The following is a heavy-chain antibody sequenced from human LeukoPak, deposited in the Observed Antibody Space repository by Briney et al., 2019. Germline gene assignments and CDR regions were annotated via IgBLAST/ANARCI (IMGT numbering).Heavy chain of an antibody. CDR2: IRYDGSNK. Sequence: PGGSLRLSCAASGFTFSSYGMHWVRQAPGKGLEWVAFIRYDGSNKYYADSVKGRFTISRDNSKNTLYLQMNSLRAEDTAVYYCAKASRDGYNSLGKLFDYWGQGTLVTVSS. V-gene: IGHV3-30*02. CDR1: GFTFSSYG. J-gene: IGHJ4*02. D-gene: IGHD5-24*01. CDR3: AKASRDGYNSLGKLFDY.